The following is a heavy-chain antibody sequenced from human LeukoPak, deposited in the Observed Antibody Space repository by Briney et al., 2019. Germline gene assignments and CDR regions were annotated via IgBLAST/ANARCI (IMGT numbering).Heavy chain of an antibody. J-gene: IGHJ4*02. D-gene: IGHD3-22*01. CDR3: AKRGVVIRVILVGFHKEAYYFDS. Sequence: GGSLRLSCAVSGITLSNYGMTWVRQAPGKGLEWVAGISGSGDGTNYADSVKGRFTISRDNSKNTLYLQMNSLRAEDTAVDFCAKRGVVIRVILVGFHKEAYYFDSWGQGALVTVSS. V-gene: IGHV3-23*01. CDR2: ISGSGDGT. CDR1: GITLSNYG.